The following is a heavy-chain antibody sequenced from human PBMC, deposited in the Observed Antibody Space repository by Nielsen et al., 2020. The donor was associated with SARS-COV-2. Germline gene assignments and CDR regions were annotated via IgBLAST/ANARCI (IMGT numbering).Heavy chain of an antibody. CDR3: ARGNTKDHSLDV. J-gene: IGHJ6*02. D-gene: IGHD2-8*01. V-gene: IGHV4-30-4*01. CDR1: GGSISSGDYY. CDR2: IYYSGST. Sequence: SCTVSGGSISSGDYYWSWIRQPPGKGLEWIGYIYYSGSTYYNPSLKSRVDVSVDTPKNQFSLKLSSVTAADTAVYYCARGNTKDHSLDVWGQGTTVTVSS.